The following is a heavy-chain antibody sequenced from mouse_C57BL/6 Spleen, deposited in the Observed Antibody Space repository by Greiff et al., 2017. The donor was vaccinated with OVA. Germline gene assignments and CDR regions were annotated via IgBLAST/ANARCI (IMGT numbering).Heavy chain of an antibody. CDR3: ARGTTVVFDY. Sequence: QVQLQQPGAELVRPGSSVKLSCKASGYTFTSYWMHWVKQRPIQGLEWIGNIDPSDSETHYNQKFKDKATLTVDKSSSTAYMKLSSLTSEDSAVYYCARGTTVVFDYWGQGTTLTVSS. CDR1: GYTFTSYW. D-gene: IGHD1-1*01. J-gene: IGHJ2*01. CDR2: IDPSDSET. V-gene: IGHV1-52*01.